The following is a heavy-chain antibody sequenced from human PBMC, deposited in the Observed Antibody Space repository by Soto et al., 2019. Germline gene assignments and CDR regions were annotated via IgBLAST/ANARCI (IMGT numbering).Heavy chain of an antibody. Sequence: GGSLRLSCATSGFTFSSHAMIWVRQAPGKELEWVSAISSGSGGSTYYADSVKGRFTISRDNSKNTLYLQMNSLRAEDTAVYYCARRSSGWYFDYWGQGTLVTVSS. D-gene: IGHD6-19*01. V-gene: IGHV3-23*01. CDR2: ISSGSGGST. J-gene: IGHJ4*02. CDR1: GFTFSSHA. CDR3: ARRSSGWYFDY.